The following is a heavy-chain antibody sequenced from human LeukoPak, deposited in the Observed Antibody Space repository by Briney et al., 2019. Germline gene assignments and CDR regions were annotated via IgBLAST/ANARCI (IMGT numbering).Heavy chain of an antibody. Sequence: ASVKVSCKASGYTFTSYAMNWVRQAPGQGLEWVGWINTNTGNPTYAQGFTGRFVFSLDTSVSTAYLQISSLKAEDTAVYYCAISPVYYDILTGYHKASPLDYWGQGTLVTVSS. CDR3: AISPVYYDILTGYHKASPLDY. CDR1: GYTFTSYA. J-gene: IGHJ4*02. D-gene: IGHD3-9*01. CDR2: INTNTGNP. V-gene: IGHV7-4-1*02.